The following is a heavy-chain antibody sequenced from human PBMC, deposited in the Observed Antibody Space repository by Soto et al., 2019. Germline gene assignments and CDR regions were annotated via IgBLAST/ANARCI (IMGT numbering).Heavy chain of an antibody. CDR3: ARLGDYGSGSY. V-gene: IGHV3-48*04. Sequence: EVHLVESGGDLVQPGGSLRLSCAASGFSFSSFSMNWVRQAPGKGLEWVSYISGGGTTTYYADSVKGRFTISRDDAKNSLYLQMNSLRAEDTAVYYRARLGDYGSGSYWGQGTLVTVSS. CDR1: GFSFSSFS. D-gene: IGHD3-10*01. CDR2: ISGGGTTT. J-gene: IGHJ4*02.